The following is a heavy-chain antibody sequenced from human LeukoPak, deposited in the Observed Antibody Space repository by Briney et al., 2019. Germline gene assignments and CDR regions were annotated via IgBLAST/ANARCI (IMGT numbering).Heavy chain of an antibody. V-gene: IGHV3-7*03. D-gene: IGHD2-2*01. CDR1: GFSLRNYW. J-gene: IGHJ4*02. CDR2: IKQDESEK. Sequence: PGGSLGLSCVASGFSLRNYWMSWVRQAPGKGLEWVANIKQDESEKYYVDSVKGRFTISRDNAKNSLYLQMNSLRAADTAVYYCARALDSSSSRYQAFEYWGQGTLVTVSS. CDR3: ARALDSSSSRYQAFEY.